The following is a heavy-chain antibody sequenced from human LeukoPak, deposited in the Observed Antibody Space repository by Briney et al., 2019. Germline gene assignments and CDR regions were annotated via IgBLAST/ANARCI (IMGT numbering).Heavy chain of an antibody. Sequence: GASVKVSCEASGYTFTGYYMHWVRQAPGQGLEWMGWINRNSGGTNYAQKFQGRVTMTRDTSISTAYMELSRLRSDDTAVYYCARDRRVQTIWYEKSANNWFDPWGQGTLVTVSS. CDR3: ARDRRVQTIWYEKSANNWFDP. V-gene: IGHV1-2*02. J-gene: IGHJ5*02. D-gene: IGHD6-13*01. CDR1: GYTFTGYY. CDR2: INRNSGGT.